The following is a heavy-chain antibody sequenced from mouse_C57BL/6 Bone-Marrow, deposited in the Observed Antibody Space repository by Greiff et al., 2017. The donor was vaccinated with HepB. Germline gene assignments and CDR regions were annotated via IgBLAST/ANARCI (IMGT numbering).Heavy chain of an antibody. D-gene: IGHD2-4*01. CDR2: ISSGGSYT. CDR3: ARQKYDYGRDYYAMDY. CDR1: GFTFSSYG. V-gene: IGHV5-6*01. J-gene: IGHJ4*01. Sequence: EVKVVESGGDLVKPGGSLKLSCAASGFTFSSYGMSWVRQTPDKRLEWVATISSGGSYTYYPDSVKGRFTISRDNAKNTLYLQMSSLKSEDTAMYYCARQKYDYGRDYYAMDYWGQGTSVTVSS.